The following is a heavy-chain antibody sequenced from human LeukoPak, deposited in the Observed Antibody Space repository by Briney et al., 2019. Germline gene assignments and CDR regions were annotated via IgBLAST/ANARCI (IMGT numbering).Heavy chain of an antibody. CDR2: ITWNSDSI. Sequence: GGSLRLSCAASGFIFDDYAMHWVRQAPGKGLEWVSGITWNSDSIDYADSVKGRFTISRDNAKNSLYLQMNSLRAEDMALYYCAKGDKPVIAMVKFDYWGQGTLVTVSS. D-gene: IGHD5-18*01. J-gene: IGHJ4*02. CDR3: AKGDKPVIAMVKFDY. V-gene: IGHV3-9*03. CDR1: GFIFDDYA.